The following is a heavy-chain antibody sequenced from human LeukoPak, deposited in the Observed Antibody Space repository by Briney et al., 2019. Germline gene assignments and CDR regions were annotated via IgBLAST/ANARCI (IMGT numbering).Heavy chain of an antibody. Sequence: PGGSLRLSCATSGCTFSSYGMHWVRQAPGKGLEWVAVISYNGSNKYYADSVKGRFTISRDNSKNTLYLQMNSLRAEDTAVYYCANSVGSYYDSSGYQDFDYWGQGTLVTVSS. CDR1: GCTFSSYG. CDR2: ISYNGSNK. D-gene: IGHD3-22*01. J-gene: IGHJ4*02. V-gene: IGHV3-30*18. CDR3: ANSVGSYYDSSGYQDFDY.